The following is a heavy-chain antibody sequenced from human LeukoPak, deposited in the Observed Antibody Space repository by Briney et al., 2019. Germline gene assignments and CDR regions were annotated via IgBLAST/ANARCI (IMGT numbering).Heavy chain of an antibody. Sequence: GGSLRLSCAASGFTFDDYGMSWVRQAPGKGLEWVSGRNGGSTGYADSVKGRFTISRDNAKNSLYLQMNSLRAEDTALYYCARDISPPHYYGSSGYTVWGQGTLVTVSS. CDR2: RNGGST. V-gene: IGHV3-20*04. D-gene: IGHD3-22*01. CDR1: GFTFDDYG. J-gene: IGHJ4*02. CDR3: ARDISPPHYYGSSGYTV.